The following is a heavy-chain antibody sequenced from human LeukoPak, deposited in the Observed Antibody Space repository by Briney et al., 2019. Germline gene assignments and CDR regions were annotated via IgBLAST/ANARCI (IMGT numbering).Heavy chain of an antibody. CDR3: TRGSSWGLDY. D-gene: IGHD6-13*01. J-gene: IGHJ4*02. V-gene: IGHV4-59*01. CDR1: GGSIHGYF. CDR2: SYYTGST. Sequence: SETLSLTCSVSGGSIHGYFWHWIRQTPGKGLEWLGYSYYTGSTHYNPSLKNRVTMSVDTSKNQFSLKLSSVTAADTAIYYCTRGSSWGLDYWGQGTLVTVSS.